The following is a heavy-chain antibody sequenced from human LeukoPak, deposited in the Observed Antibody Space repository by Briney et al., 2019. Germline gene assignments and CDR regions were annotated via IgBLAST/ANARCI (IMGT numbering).Heavy chain of an antibody. V-gene: IGHV4-59*01. J-gene: IGHJ4*02. Sequence: PSETLSLTCTVSGGSISGYYWSWIRQPPGKALEWIGYIYESGSTDYNPSLKSRVTISRDTSKNQVSLKLTSVTTADTAVYYCARDLYDHDSSRYYELWGQGTLVTVSS. D-gene: IGHD3-22*01. CDR1: GGSISGYY. CDR2: IYESGST. CDR3: ARDLYDHDSSRYYEL.